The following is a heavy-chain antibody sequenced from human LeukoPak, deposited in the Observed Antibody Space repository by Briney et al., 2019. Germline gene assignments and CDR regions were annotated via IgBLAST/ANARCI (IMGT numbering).Heavy chain of an antibody. CDR2: INPNSGGT. V-gene: IGHV1-2*02. J-gene: IGHJ3*02. D-gene: IGHD1-26*01. CDR1: GYTFTGYY. CDR3: ARTLYWEWELPHKEDAFDI. Sequence: GASVKVSCKASGYTFTGYYMHWVRQAPGQGLEWMGWINPNSGGTNYAQKFQGRVTMTRDTSISTAYMELSRLRSDDTAVYYCARTLYWEWELPHKEDAFDIWGQGTMVTVSS.